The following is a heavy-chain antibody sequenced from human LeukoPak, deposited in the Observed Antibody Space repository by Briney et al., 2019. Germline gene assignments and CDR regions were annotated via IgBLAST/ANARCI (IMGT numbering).Heavy chain of an antibody. J-gene: IGHJ3*02. CDR2: IYDSGST. V-gene: IGHV4-39*07. CDR3: ARGYGDYLAFDI. CDR1: GGSIRSSYYY. Sequence: SETLSLTCTVSGGSIRSSYYYWGWIRQPPGKGLEWIGSIYDSGSTYYNPSLRSRVTKSVDTSKNQFSLMLTSVTAADTAVYYCARGYGDYLAFDIWGQGTMVTVSS. D-gene: IGHD4-17*01.